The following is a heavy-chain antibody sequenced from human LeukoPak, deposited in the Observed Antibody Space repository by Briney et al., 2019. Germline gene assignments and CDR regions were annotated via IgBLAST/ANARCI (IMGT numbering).Heavy chain of an antibody. CDR1: GGSFSGYF. J-gene: IGHJ6*03. Sequence: PSETLSVTCAVYGGSFSGYFWSWIRQPPGKGLEWIGEINHSGSTNYNPSLKSRVTISVDTSKNQYSLKLSSVTAADTAVYYCARGGGYYYYMDLWGEGTTVTVSS. D-gene: IGHD3-10*01. V-gene: IGHV4-34*01. CDR2: INHSGST. CDR3: ARGGGYYYYMDL.